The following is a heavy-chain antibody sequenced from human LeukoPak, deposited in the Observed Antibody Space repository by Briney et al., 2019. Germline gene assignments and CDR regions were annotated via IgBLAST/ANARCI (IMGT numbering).Heavy chain of an antibody. Sequence: GGSLRLSCAASGFTFSSYEMNWVRQAPGKGLEWVSYISSSGSTIYYADSVKGRFTISRDNAKNSLYLQMNSLRAEDTAVYYCARDLYSDMTTVLELWFDPWGQGTLVTVSS. CDR2: ISSSGSTI. CDR3: ARDLYSDMTTVLELWFDP. D-gene: IGHD4-11*01. J-gene: IGHJ5*02. CDR1: GFTFSSYE. V-gene: IGHV3-48*03.